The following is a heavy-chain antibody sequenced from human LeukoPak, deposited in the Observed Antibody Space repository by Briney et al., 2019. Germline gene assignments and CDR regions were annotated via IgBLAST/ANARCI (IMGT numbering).Heavy chain of an antibody. D-gene: IGHD1-7*01. CDR3: ASTVELPYYLDY. J-gene: IGHJ4*02. CDR2: ISSSSSYI. CDR1: GFTFSSYS. Sequence: PGGSLRLSCAASGFTFSSYSMNWVRQAPGKGLEWVSSISSSSSYIYYADSVKGRFTISRDNAKNSLYLQMNSLRAEDTAVYYCASTVELPYYLDYWGQGTLVTVSS. V-gene: IGHV3-21*01.